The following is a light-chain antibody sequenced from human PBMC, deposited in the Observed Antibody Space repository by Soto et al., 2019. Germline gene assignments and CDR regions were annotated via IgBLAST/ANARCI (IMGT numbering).Light chain of an antibody. J-gene: IGLJ1*01. Sequence: LTQPASVSGSPGQSITISCTGTSSDVGGYNYVSWYQQHPGKAPKLMIYEVSNRPSGVSNRFSGSKSGNTASLTISGLQAEDEADYYCSSYTSSSTLSVFGTGTRSPS. CDR3: SSYTSSSTLSV. CDR2: EVS. V-gene: IGLV2-14*01. CDR1: SSDVGGYNY.